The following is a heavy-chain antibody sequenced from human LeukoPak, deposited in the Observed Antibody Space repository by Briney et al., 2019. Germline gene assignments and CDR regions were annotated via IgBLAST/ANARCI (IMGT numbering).Heavy chain of an antibody. CDR2: INHSGST. Sequence: SETLSLTCAVYGGSFSGYYWSWIRQPPGKGLEWIGEINHSGSTNYNPSPKSRVTISVDTSKNQFSLKLSSVTAADTAVYYCARGEIYDFWSGYQYYFDYWGQGTLGTVSS. CDR1: GGSFSGYY. D-gene: IGHD3-3*01. J-gene: IGHJ4*02. V-gene: IGHV4-34*01. CDR3: ARGEIYDFWSGYQYYFDY.